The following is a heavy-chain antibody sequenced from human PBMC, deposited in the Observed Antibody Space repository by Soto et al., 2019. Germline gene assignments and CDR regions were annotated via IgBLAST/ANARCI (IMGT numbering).Heavy chain of an antibody. Sequence: SETLCLTCAVYGGSFSGYYWSWIRQPPGKGLEWIEEINHSGSTNYNPSLKSRVTISVDTSKNQFSLKLSSVTAADTAVYYCATRRGSSGWKDYWRQGTLVTASS. CDR1: GGSFSGYY. CDR3: ATRRGSSGWKDY. V-gene: IGHV4-34*01. D-gene: IGHD6-19*01. CDR2: INHSGST. J-gene: IGHJ4*02.